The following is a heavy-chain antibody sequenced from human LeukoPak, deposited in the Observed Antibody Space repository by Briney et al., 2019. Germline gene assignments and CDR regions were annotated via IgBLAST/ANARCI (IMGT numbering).Heavy chain of an antibody. CDR2: IYSGGTT. V-gene: IGHV3-66*01. J-gene: IGHJ4*02. CDR3: AREGVLRYFGD. Sequence: GGSLRLSCAASGLTVSTNYMSWVRQAPGKGLGWVSVIYSGGTTYYADSVKGRFTISRDNSKNTLFLQMNSLRAEDTAVYYCAREGVLRYFGDWGQGTLVTVSS. D-gene: IGHD3-9*01. CDR1: GLTVSTNY.